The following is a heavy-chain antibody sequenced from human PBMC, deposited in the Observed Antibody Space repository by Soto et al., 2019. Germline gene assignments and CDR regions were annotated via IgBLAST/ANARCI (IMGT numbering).Heavy chain of an antibody. CDR2: ISGSGGST. D-gene: IGHD6-19*01. V-gene: IGHV3-23*01. J-gene: IGHJ4*02. CDR3: AKEGRGSSGWYYFDY. CDR1: GFTFSSYA. Sequence: GESLKISCAASGFTFSSYAMSWVRQAPGKGLEWVSAISGSGGSTYYADSVKGRFTISRDNSKNTLYLQMNSLRAEDTAVYYCAKEGRGSSGWYYFDYWGQGTLVTVSS.